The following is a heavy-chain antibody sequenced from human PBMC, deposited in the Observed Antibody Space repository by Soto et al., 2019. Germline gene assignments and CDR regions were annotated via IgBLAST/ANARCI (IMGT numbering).Heavy chain of an antibody. CDR1: GYTFSSYW. D-gene: IGHD7-27*01. CDR3: ARRGRDDFWGPKGYFDY. J-gene: IGHJ4*02. Sequence: EVQLVQSGAEVKKPGESLKISCKGSGYTFSSYWIGWVRQMPGRGLEWMGIIYPDDSDTRYSPSFQGQVTSSADKSISTAYLQWSSLKASDTAIYYCARRGRDDFWGPKGYFDYWGQGTLVTVSS. CDR2: IYPDDSDT. V-gene: IGHV5-51*03.